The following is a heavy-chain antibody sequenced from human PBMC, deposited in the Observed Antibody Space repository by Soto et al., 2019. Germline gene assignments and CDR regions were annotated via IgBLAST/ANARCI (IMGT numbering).Heavy chain of an antibody. D-gene: IGHD3-9*01. CDR3: AKDIDILTGYYAFDI. CDR2: IKQDGSEK. V-gene: IGHV3-7*03. J-gene: IGHJ3*02. Sequence: GESLKISCAASGFTFSSYWMSWVRQAPGKGLEWVANIKQDGSEKYYVDSVKGRFTISRDNAKNSLYLQMNSLRAEDTALYYCAKDIDILTGYYAFDIWGQGTMVTVSS. CDR1: GFTFSSYW.